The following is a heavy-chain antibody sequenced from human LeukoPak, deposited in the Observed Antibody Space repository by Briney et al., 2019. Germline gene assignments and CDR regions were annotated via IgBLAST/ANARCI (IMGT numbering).Heavy chain of an antibody. CDR2: IYPGDSDT. D-gene: IGHD2-15*01. V-gene: IGHV5-51*01. J-gene: IGHJ4*02. CDR3: ARRFTGGSIDY. Sequence: GESLQISCQGSGYNFTSYWIGWVRQLPGKGLEWMGIIYPGDSDTRYSPSFQGQVTISADKSISTAYLQWSSLKASDTAMYYCARRFTGGSIDYWGQGTLVTVSS. CDR1: GYNFTSYW.